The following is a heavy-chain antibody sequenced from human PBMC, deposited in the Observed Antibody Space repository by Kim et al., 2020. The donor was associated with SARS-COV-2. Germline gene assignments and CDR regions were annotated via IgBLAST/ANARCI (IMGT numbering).Heavy chain of an antibody. Sequence: SETLSLTCTVSGGSISSSSYYWGWIRQPPGKGLEWIGSIYYSGSTYYNPSLKSRVTISVDTSKNQFSLKLSSVTAADTAVYYCASHPPHYGDYPRVWVYWGQGTLVTVSS. CDR1: GGSISSSSYY. CDR2: IYYSGST. CDR3: ASHPPHYGDYPRVWVY. J-gene: IGHJ4*02. V-gene: IGHV4-39*01. D-gene: IGHD4-17*01.